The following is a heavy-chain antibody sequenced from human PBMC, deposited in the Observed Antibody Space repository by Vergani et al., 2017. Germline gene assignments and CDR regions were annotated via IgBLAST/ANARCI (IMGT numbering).Heavy chain of an antibody. J-gene: IGHJ6*02. Sequence: QVQLVQSGAEVKKPGASVKVSCKASGYTFTSYAMHWVRQAPGQRLEWMGWINAGNGNTKYSQKFQGRVTMTRDTSISTAYMELSRLRSDDTAVYYCARAVITMVRGVLYYYYGMDVWGQGTTVTVSS. CDR2: INAGNGNT. D-gene: IGHD3-10*01. V-gene: IGHV1-3*01. CDR1: GYTFTSYA. CDR3: ARAVITMVRGVLYYYYGMDV.